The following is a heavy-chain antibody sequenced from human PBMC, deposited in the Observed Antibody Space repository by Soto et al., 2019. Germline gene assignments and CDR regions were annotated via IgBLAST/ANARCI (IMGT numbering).Heavy chain of an antibody. V-gene: IGHV1-69*01. CDR2: IIPIFGTA. J-gene: IGHJ4*02. Sequence: QVQLVQSGAEVKKPGSSVKVSCKASGGTFSSYAISWVRQAPGQGLEWMGGIIPIFGTANYAQKFQGRVTITADESTSTAYMELSSLRSEDTAVYYCARARYWSGGSCYLSPFPGFDYWGQGTLVTVSS. D-gene: IGHD2-15*01. CDR3: ARARYWSGGSCYLSPFPGFDY. CDR1: GGTFSSYA.